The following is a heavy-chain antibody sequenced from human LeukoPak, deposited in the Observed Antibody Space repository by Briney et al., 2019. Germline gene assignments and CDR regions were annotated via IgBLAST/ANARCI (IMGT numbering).Heavy chain of an antibody. Sequence: GGSLRLSCAASGFTFSSYGMHWVRQAPGKGLEWVAVISYDGSNKYYADSVKGRFTISRDNSKNTLYLQMNSLRAEDTVVYYCAKGEGSSGWYYYYYGMDVWGQGTTVTVSS. D-gene: IGHD6-19*01. V-gene: IGHV3-30*18. CDR3: AKGEGSSGWYYYYYGMDV. J-gene: IGHJ6*02. CDR1: GFTFSSYG. CDR2: ISYDGSNK.